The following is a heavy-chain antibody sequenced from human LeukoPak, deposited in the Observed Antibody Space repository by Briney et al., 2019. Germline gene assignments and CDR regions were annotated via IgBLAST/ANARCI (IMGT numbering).Heavy chain of an antibody. V-gene: IGHV3-23*01. Sequence: GGSLRLSCAVSGITLSNYGMSWVRQAPGKGLEWVAGISGSGGGTNYADSVKGRFTISRDNPKNTLYLKMNSLSAEDTAVYFCAKRGVVIRVVLVGFHKEAYYFDSWGQGALVTVSS. D-gene: IGHD3-10*01. J-gene: IGHJ4*02. CDR3: AKRGVVIRVVLVGFHKEAYYFDS. CDR2: ISGSGGGT. CDR1: GITLSNYG.